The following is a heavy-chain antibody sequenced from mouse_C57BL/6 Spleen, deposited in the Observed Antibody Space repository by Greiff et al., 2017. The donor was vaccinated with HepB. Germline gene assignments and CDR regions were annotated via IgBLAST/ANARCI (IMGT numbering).Heavy chain of an antibody. CDR3: ARGDYGYDGPFAY. V-gene: IGHV1-64*01. J-gene: IGHJ3*01. CDR2: IHPNSGST. Sequence: VQLQQPGAELVKPGASVKLSCKASGYTFTSYWMHWVKQRPGQGLEWIGMIHPNSGSTNYNEKFKSKATLTVDKSSSTAYMQLSSLTSEDSAVYYCARGDYGYDGPFAYWGQGTLVTVSA. D-gene: IGHD2-2*01. CDR1: GYTFTSYW.